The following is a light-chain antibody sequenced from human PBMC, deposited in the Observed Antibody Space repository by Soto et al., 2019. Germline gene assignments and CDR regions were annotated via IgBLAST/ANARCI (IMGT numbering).Light chain of an antibody. CDR1: QSIQTW. J-gene: IGKJ2*01. CDR2: DAS. V-gene: IGKV1-5*01. CDR3: QQYARYPYT. Sequence: DIQMTQSPSTLSASVGDRVTISCRASQSIQTWLAWYQQKPGKAPNRLILDASDLASGVSSRFSGSGSGAEVTLTISSLQADEFATYCCQQYARYPYTFGRGTRLEIK.